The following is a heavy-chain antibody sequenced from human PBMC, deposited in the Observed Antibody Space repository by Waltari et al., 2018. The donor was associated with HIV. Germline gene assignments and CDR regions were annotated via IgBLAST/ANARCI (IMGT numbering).Heavy chain of an antibody. CDR1: GGSISSSSYY. J-gene: IGHJ6*02. V-gene: IGHV4-39*01. Sequence: QLQLQESGPGLVKPSETLSLTCTVSGGSISSSSYYWGWIRQPPGKGLEWIGSIYYSGRTYYNPALKSGGTRSVDTSKNQFSLKLSSVTAADTAVYYCARTGKAAAVYYYDGMDVWGQGTTVTVSS. D-gene: IGHD6-13*01. CDR2: IYYSGRT. CDR3: ARTGKAAAVYYYDGMDV.